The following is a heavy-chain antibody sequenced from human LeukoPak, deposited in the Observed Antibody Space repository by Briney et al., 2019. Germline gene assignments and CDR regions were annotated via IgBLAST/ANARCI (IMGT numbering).Heavy chain of an antibody. CDR2: IAIPGHT. CDR1: GFIFSSYD. V-gene: IGHV3-13*04. J-gene: IGHJ4*02. CDR3: TTDHDTSSWTFIY. D-gene: IGHD6-13*01. Sequence: GGSLRLSCAASGFIFSSYDMHWVRQATGKGLEWVSSIAIPGHTYYSGSVKGRFTISRENGENSLYLQMNSLRAGDTAVYYCTTDHDTSSWTFIYWGQGTLVTVSS.